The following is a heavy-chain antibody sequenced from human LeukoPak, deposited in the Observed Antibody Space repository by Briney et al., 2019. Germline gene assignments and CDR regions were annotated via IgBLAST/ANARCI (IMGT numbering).Heavy chain of an antibody. CDR1: GFIFSTYE. J-gene: IGHJ4*02. V-gene: IGHV3-30-3*01. CDR3: ARDFYVVGATTFDY. CDR2: ISYDGRDK. D-gene: IGHD1-26*01. Sequence: PGGSLRLSCAASGFIFSTYEMHWVRQAPGKGLEWVAVISYDGRDKYYADSVKGRFTISRDNSKNTLYLQMNSLRAEDTAVYYCARDFYVVGATTFDYWGQGTLVTVSS.